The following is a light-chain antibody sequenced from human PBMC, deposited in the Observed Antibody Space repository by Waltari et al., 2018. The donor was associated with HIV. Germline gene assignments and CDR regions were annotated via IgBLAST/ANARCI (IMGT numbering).Light chain of an antibody. CDR3: QSYDSSLSGYV. Sequence: QSVLTQPPSVSGAPGQRVTISCTGSSPNLGAGYTVNWYRQLPGTAPKLIIYSNTNRPSGVPDRFSGSKSGTSASLAITGLQADDEADYYCQSYDSSLSGYVFGTGTKVTVL. CDR1: SPNLGAGYT. V-gene: IGLV1-40*01. J-gene: IGLJ1*01. CDR2: SNT.